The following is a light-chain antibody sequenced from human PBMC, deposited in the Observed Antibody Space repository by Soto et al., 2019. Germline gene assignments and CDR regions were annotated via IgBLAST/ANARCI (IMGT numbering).Light chain of an antibody. V-gene: IGLV1-40*01. CDR3: QSYDSSLSGSYV. J-gene: IGLJ1*01. Sequence: VLTQPPSVSGAPGQRVTTSCTGSSSNIGAGYDVHWYQQLPGTAPKLLIYGNSNRPSGVPDRFSGSKSGTSASLAITGLQAEDEADYYCQSYDSSLSGSYVFGTGTKVTVL. CDR2: GNS. CDR1: SSNIGAGYD.